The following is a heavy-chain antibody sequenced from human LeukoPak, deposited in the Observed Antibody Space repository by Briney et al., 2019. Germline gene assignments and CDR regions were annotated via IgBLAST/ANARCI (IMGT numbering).Heavy chain of an antibody. Sequence: SETPSINCAVPGYSISSGYYWGWIRQPPGKGPEWFENIYHSGSTYYNPSLKSRVTISVDTSKNQFSLKLSSVTAADTAVYYCARILMYSSGWPVKWDYWGQGTLVTVSS. V-gene: IGHV4-38-2*01. D-gene: IGHD6-19*01. CDR1: GYSISSGYY. CDR2: IYHSGST. CDR3: ARILMYSSGWPVKWDY. J-gene: IGHJ4*02.